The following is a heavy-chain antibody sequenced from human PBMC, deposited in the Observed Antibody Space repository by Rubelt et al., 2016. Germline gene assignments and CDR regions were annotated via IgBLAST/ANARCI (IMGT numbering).Heavy chain of an antibody. Sequence: QITLKESGPTLVKPTQTLTLTCTFSGFSLSTSGVGVGWIRQPPGKALEWLALIYWNDDKRYSPSLKSRLTITQDTSKNQVVLTMTNMDPVDTATYYCAHWGYSYGSDAFDIWGQGTMVTVSS. CDR1: GFSLSTSGVG. CDR2: IYWNDDK. CDR3: AHWGYSYGSDAFDI. D-gene: IGHD5-18*01. V-gene: IGHV2-5*01. J-gene: IGHJ3*02.